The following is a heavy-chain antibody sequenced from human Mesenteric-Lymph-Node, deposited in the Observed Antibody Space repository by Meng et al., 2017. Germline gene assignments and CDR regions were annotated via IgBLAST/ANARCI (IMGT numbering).Heavy chain of an antibody. J-gene: IGHJ1*01. CDR3: AREGGAEYFQH. Sequence: GESLKISCAASGFTVSSNYMSWVRQAPGKGLEWVSVINSGGSTYYADSVKGRFTISRDNSKNTLYLQMNSLRAEDTAVYYCAREGGAEYFQHWGQGSLVTVSS. CDR1: GFTVSSNY. D-gene: IGHD2-15*01. V-gene: IGHV3-66*02. CDR2: INSGGST.